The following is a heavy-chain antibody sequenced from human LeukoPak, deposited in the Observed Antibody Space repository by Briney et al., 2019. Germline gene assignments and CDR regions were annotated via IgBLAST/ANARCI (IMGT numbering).Heavy chain of an antibody. CDR3: AKEVMPSGYSYGYFL. J-gene: IGHJ4*02. V-gene: IGHV4-30-4*08. CDR2: IYYSGST. Sequence: SETLSLTCTVSGGSISSGDYYWSWIRQPPGKGLEWIGYIYYSGSTSYNPSLKSRVTISVDTSKNQFSLKVSSVTAADTAVYYCAKEVMPSGYSYGYFLWGQGTLVTVSS. CDR1: GGSISSGDYY. D-gene: IGHD5-18*01.